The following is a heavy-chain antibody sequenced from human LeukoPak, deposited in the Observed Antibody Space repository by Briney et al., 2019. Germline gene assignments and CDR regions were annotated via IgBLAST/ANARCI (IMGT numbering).Heavy chain of an antibody. CDR1: GLTFSSYA. D-gene: IGHD4-17*01. CDR3: AKDPNGDYIGAFDF. Sequence: PGGSLRLSCAASGLTFSSYAMMWLRQAPGKGLEWDSAITGNGGWALYADSVKGRFTISRDNSKNTLYLQMSSLRAEDTAVYYCAKDPNGDYIGAFDFWGQGTMVTVSS. J-gene: IGHJ3*01. CDR2: ITGNGGWA. V-gene: IGHV3-23*01.